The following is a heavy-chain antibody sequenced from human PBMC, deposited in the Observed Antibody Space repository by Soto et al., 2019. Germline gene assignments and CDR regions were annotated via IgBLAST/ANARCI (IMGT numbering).Heavy chain of an antibody. J-gene: IGHJ4*02. V-gene: IGHV3-21*06. Sequence: SVKGRFTIARDNAQNSLYLQMNNLRAEDTAVYYCARSPYYGFWSGCLLDYWGQGTLVTVSS. CDR3: ARSPYYGFWSGCLLDY. D-gene: IGHD3-3*01.